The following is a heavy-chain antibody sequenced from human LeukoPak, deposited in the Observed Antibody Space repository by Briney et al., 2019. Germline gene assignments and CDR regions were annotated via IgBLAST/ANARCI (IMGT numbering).Heavy chain of an antibody. J-gene: IGHJ4*02. CDR3: AREGTVWYYFDY. D-gene: IGHD3-16*01. Sequence: GGSLRLSCAASGFTFNNYEMNWVRQAPGKGLEWISYISSSGRTIFYADSVKGRFTISRDNARNSLYLQMNSLRAEDTAVYYCAREGTVWYYFDYWGQGPLVTVSS. V-gene: IGHV3-48*03. CDR1: GFTFNNYE. CDR2: ISSSGRTI.